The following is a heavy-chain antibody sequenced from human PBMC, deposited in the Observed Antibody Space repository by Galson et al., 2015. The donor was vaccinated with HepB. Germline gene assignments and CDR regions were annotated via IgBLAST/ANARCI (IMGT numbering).Heavy chain of an antibody. CDR1: GDSVSRNSAS. V-gene: IGHV6-1*01. Sequence: CAISGDSVSRNSASWNRIRQSPSRGLEWLGRTYYRSKWYNDYAVSVKSRISINRDTSKNQFSLQLNSVTPEDTAVYYCARQAGYYDILRDAFDIWGQGTMVTVSS. D-gene: IGHD3-9*01. CDR3: ARQAGYYDILRDAFDI. CDR2: TYYRSKWYN. J-gene: IGHJ3*02.